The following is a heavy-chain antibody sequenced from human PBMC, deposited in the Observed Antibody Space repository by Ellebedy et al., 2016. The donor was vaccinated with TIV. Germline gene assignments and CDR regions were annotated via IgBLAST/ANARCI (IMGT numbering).Heavy chain of an antibody. D-gene: IGHD7-27*01. CDR2: VHYTGST. J-gene: IGHJ4*02. Sequence: MPSETLSLTFTVSGCSISSSTYHWSWIRQPPGKGLEWIGSVHYTGSTHYDPSLKSRVTISVDTSKNQFSLKLSSVTAADTAVYYCARYRGVWGDFDYWGQGTLVTVSS. V-gene: IGHV4-39*07. CDR1: GCSISSSTYH. CDR3: ARYRGVWGDFDY.